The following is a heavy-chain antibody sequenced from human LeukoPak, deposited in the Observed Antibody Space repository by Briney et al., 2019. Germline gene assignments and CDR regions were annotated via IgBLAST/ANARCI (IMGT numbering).Heavy chain of an antibody. CDR2: TSGRGGST. Sequence: GSLRLSCVPSVFTSTSYAMSWVRQAPGGGRGWVSATSGRGGSTYYADSEKCQFTICRDNSKNTLYLQMNSLRAEDTAVYYCARASRPICRRAADCGHNDYWGQGTLVTVFS. CDR3: ARASRPICRRAADCGHNDY. D-gene: IGHD6-13*01. CDR1: VFTSTSYA. V-gene: IGHV3-23*01. J-gene: IGHJ4*02.